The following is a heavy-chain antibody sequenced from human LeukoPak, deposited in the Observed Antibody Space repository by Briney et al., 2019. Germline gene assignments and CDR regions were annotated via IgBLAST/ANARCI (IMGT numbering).Heavy chain of an antibody. CDR2: IYYSGST. Sequence: SETLSLTCAVYGGSFSGYYWSWIRQHPGKGLEWIGYIYYSGSTYYNPSLKSRVTISVDTSKNQFSLKLSSVTAADTAVYYCARSSNLYSSSWYGGDYYYYGMDVWGQGTTVTVSS. V-gene: IGHV4-31*11. J-gene: IGHJ6*02. D-gene: IGHD6-13*01. CDR1: GGSFSGYY. CDR3: ARSSNLYSSSWYGGDYYYYGMDV.